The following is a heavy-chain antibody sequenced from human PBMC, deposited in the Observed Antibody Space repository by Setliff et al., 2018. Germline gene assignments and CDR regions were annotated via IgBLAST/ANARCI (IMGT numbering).Heavy chain of an antibody. V-gene: IGHV1-3*01. CDR3: ARDDDDFYSGYPYMDV. CDR1: GYTFTNYP. J-gene: IGHJ6*03. Sequence: ASVKVSCKASGYTFTNYPIHWVRQAPGQRLEWMGWINRGSGDTKYSRKFQGRVTITRDTSASTAYMELSRLTYEATAVYYCARDDDDFYSGYPYMDVWGKGTTVTVSS. CDR2: INRGSGDT. D-gene: IGHD3-3*01.